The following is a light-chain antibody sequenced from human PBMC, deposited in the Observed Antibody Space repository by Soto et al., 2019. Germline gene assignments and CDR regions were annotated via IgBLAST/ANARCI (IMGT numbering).Light chain of an antibody. Sequence: EILWTQSPDSLSLSPGDRATLSCRASQSFSSTFFAWYQQKPGQAPRLLIYGASSRATGIPDRFSGSGSGTDFTLTISRLEPEDVAVYYCQQYSSSVTFGQGTKVEIK. V-gene: IGKV3-20*01. CDR3: QQYSSSVT. J-gene: IGKJ1*01. CDR1: QSFSSTF. CDR2: GAS.